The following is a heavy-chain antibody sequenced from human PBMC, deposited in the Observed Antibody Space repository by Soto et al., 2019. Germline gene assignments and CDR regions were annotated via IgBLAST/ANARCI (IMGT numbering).Heavy chain of an antibody. CDR3: ARHSSTSWNFYKYYYMDV. D-gene: IGHD2-2*01. Sequence: QLQLQESGPGLVKPSETLSLTCSVSGGSISRSTYYWGWIRQTPGRGLEWIGSMSYSGITHYNPSLKSRVTISVDTSKNQFSLNLSSVTAADTAVYYCARHSSTSWNFYKYYYMDVWGKGTTVTVSS. CDR1: GGSISRSTYY. V-gene: IGHV4-39*01. J-gene: IGHJ6*03. CDR2: MSYSGIT.